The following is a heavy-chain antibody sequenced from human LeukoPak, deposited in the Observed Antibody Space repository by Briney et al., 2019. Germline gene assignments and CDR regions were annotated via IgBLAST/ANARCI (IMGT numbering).Heavy chain of an antibody. CDR2: ISGYNGDT. CDR1: GYRFTNYG. D-gene: IGHD2-8*01. Sequence: ASVKVSCKASGYRFTNYGINWVRQAPGQGLQWMGWISGYNGDTKYSQKFQGRVTMTTDTSSTTAYMELGSLTSDDSAVYYCARFLSLSPDGVWGDLWGQGTLVTVSS. J-gene: IGHJ5*02. V-gene: IGHV1-18*01. CDR3: ARFLSLSPDGVWGDL.